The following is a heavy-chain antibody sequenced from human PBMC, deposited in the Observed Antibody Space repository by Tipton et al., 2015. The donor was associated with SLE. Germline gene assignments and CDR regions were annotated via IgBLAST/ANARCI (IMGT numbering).Heavy chain of an antibody. CDR2: VYSGGST. Sequence: SLRLSCAASGFTVGSTYVNWVRQAPGKGLEWVSVVYSGGSTFYADSVQGRFTVSRDISKNTLYLHMNSLKPEDTAVYYCARALFYGHDALEVSFAMDVWGQGSTVTVSS. J-gene: IGHJ6*02. CDR3: ARALFYGHDALEVSFAMDV. D-gene: IGHD4-17*01. V-gene: IGHV3-53*05. CDR1: GFTVGSTY.